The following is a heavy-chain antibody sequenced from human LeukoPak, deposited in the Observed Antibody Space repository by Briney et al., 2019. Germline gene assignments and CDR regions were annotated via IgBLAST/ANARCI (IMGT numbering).Heavy chain of an antibody. V-gene: IGHV3-30*18. D-gene: IGHD2-2*01. CDR2: ISYDGSNK. J-gene: IGHJ6*04. Sequence: GGSLRLSCAASGFTFSSYGMHWVRQAPGKGLEWVAVISYDGSNKYYADSVKGRFTISRDNSKNTLYLQMNSLRAEDTAVYYCAKEIDIVVVPAADPFYYYYGIDVWGKGTTVTVSS. CDR3: AKEIDIVVVPAADPFYYYYGIDV. CDR1: GFTFSSYG.